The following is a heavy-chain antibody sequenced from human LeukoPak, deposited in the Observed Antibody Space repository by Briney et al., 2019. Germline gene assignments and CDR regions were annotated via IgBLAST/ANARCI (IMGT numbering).Heavy chain of an antibody. CDR1: GYTFSSYG. D-gene: IGHD2-2*01. V-gene: IGHV1-18*01. J-gene: IGHJ6*02. Sequence: ASVKVSCKASGYTFSSYGITWVRKAPGQGLEWMEWISGENGDTNYAQKFQGRLTMTTDTSTSTAYMELRSLRSDDTAVYYCTRDFDNPENSCPSTSCIDVWGQGTTVTVSS. CDR3: TRDFDNPENSCPSTSCIDV. CDR2: ISGENGDT.